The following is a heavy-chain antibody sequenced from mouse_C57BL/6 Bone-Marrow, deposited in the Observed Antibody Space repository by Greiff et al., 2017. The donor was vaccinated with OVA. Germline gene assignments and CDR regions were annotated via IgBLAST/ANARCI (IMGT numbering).Heavy chain of an antibody. J-gene: IGHJ1*03. CDR2: SRNKANDYTT. CDR3: ARDDYYWYFDV. CDR1: GFTFSDFY. Sequence: EVQRVDSGGGLVQSGRSLRLSCATSGFTFSDFYMEWVRHAPGKGLEWIAASRNKANDYTTEYSASVKGRFIVSRDTSQSILYLQMNALRAEDTAIYYCARDDYYWYFDVWGTGTTVTVSS. V-gene: IGHV7-1*01.